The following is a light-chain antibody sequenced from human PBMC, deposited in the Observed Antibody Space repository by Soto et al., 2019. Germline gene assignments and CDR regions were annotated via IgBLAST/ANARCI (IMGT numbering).Light chain of an antibody. V-gene: IGKV1-5*01. J-gene: IGKJ5*01. CDR3: QQYDNLPPIT. Sequence: DMPLTHSPSNLSASLGYGFTITFPSTQSISNRLAWYQQKPGKAPKVLIYDASSLESGVPSRFSGSGSGTDFTFTISSLQPEDIATYYCQQYDNLPPITFGQGTRLEIK. CDR1: QSISNR. CDR2: DAS.